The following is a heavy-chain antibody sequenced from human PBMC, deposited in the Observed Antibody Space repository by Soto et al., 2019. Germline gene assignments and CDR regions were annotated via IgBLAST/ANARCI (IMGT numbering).Heavy chain of an antibody. V-gene: IGHV1-18*01. CDR2: IRVYNGNT. CDR1: GYSFPSYG. Sequence: ASVKVSCKASGYSFPSYGISWVRQAPGQGFEWMGWIRVYNGNTNYGRKFQGRVTMTTDTSTSTAYMELRSLRSDDTAPYYCATEGGYDLGSRNWGQGTLVTVSS. J-gene: IGHJ4*02. D-gene: IGHD5-12*01. CDR3: ATEGGYDLGSRN.